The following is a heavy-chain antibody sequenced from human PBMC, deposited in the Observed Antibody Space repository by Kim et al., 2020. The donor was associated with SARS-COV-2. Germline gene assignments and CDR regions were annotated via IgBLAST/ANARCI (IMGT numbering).Heavy chain of an antibody. Sequence: VKGRFTISRDNSKNTLYLQMNSLRAEDTGVYYCAKKYDTSGYPYYYGMDVWGQGTTVTVSS. CDR3: AKKYDTSGYPYYYGMDV. D-gene: IGHD3-22*01. J-gene: IGHJ6*02. V-gene: IGHV3-23*01.